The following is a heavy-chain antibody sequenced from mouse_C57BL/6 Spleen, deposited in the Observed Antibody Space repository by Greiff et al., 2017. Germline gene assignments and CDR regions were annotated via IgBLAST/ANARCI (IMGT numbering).Heavy chain of an antibody. CDR2: IRLKSDNYAT. CDR3: TALYYDYDGWYFDV. Sequence: EVQRVESGGGLVQPGGSMKLSCVASGFTFSNYWMNWVRQSPEKGLEWVAQIRLKSDNYATHYAESVKGRFTISRDDSKSSVYLQMNNLRAEDTGIYYCTALYYDYDGWYFDVWGTGTTVTVSS. D-gene: IGHD2-4*01. V-gene: IGHV6-3*01. CDR1: GFTFSNYW. J-gene: IGHJ1*03.